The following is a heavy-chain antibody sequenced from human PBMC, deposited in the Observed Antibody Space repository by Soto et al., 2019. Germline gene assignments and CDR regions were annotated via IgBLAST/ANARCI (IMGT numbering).Heavy chain of an antibody. CDR3: ARHSPLHYASSGSYNDAFDI. Sequence: SETLSLTCTVSGGSISSSSYYWGWIRQPPGKGLEWIGSIYHSGSTYYNPSLKSRVTISVATSKNQFSLKLSSVTAEDKAVYYCARHSPLHYASSGSYNDAFDIWGQGRMVT. V-gene: IGHV4-39*01. CDR2: IYHSGST. J-gene: IGHJ3*02. D-gene: IGHD3-22*01. CDR1: GGSISSSSYY.